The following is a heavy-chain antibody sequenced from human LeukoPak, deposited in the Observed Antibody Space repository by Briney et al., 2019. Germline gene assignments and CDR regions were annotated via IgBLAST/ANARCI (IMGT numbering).Heavy chain of an antibody. CDR2: IYYNGIT. CDR1: GVSITTYY. CDR3: ARQRPLRITMVRGVIPPFDY. D-gene: IGHD3-10*01. J-gene: IGHJ4*02. Sequence: SETLSLTCTVSGVSITTYYWSWIRQPPGKGLEYIGYIYYNGITNYNPSLKSRVTISVDTSKNQFSLKLSSVTAADTAVYYCARQRPLRITMVRGVIPPFDYWGQGTLVTVSS. V-gene: IGHV4-59*08.